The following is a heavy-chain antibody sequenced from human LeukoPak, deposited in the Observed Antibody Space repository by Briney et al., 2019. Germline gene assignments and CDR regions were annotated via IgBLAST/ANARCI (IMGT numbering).Heavy chain of an antibody. Sequence: SETLSLTCAVYGGSFSGYYWSWIRQPPGKGLEWIGEINHSGSTNYNPSLKSRVTISVDTSKNQFSLNLTSVTAADTAVYYCARGRGGYYYYMDVWGKGTTVTVSS. CDR2: INHSGST. CDR1: GGSFSGYY. CDR3: ARGRGGYYYYMDV. V-gene: IGHV4-34*01. J-gene: IGHJ6*03. D-gene: IGHD3-16*01.